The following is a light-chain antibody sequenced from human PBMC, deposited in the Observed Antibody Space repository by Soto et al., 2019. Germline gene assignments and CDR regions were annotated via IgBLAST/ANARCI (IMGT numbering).Light chain of an antibody. CDR1: SSDVGGYNY. CDR3: SSYAGSNLV. V-gene: IGLV2-8*01. Sequence: QSALTQPPSASGSPGQSVTISCTGTSSDVGGYNYVSWYQQHPGKAPKVMIYEVSKRPSGVPDRFSGSKSVNTASLTVSGLQADDEADYYCSSYAGSNLVFGGGTKLTVL. CDR2: EVS. J-gene: IGLJ2*01.